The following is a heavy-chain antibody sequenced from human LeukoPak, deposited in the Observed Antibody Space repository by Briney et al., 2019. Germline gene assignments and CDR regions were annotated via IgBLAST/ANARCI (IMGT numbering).Heavy chain of an antibody. V-gene: IGHV3-7*01. Sequence: GGSLRLSCAASGFTFSSYWTRWVRQAPGKGLEWVANIKEDGSQKYYVDSVKGRFTISRDNAKNSLYLQMSSLRVEDTAVHYCVRDGRGGYLDYWGQGTLVTVSS. D-gene: IGHD3-10*01. CDR3: VRDGRGGYLDY. CDR1: GFTFSSYW. J-gene: IGHJ4*02. CDR2: IKEDGSQK.